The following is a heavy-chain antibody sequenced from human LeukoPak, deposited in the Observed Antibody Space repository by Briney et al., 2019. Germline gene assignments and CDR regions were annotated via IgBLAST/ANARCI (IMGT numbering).Heavy chain of an antibody. V-gene: IGHV3-30*18. CDR3: AKDYLSGTVTTVDY. CDR1: GFTFSFYW. CDR2: ISYDGSNK. J-gene: IGHJ4*02. D-gene: IGHD4-17*01. Sequence: GGSLRLSCAASGFTFSFYWMSWVRQAPGKGLEWVAVISYDGSNKYYADSVKGRFTISRDNSKNTLYLQMNSLRAEDTAVYYCAKDYLSGTVTTVDYWGQGTLVTVSS.